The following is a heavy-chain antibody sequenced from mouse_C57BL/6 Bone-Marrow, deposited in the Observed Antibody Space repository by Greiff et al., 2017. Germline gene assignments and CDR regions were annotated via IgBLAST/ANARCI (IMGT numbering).Heavy chain of an antibody. Sequence: QVQLQQPGAELVMPGASVKLSCKASGYTFTSYWMHWVKQRPGQGLEWIGEIDPSDSYTNYNQKFTGKSTLTVDKSSSTAYMQLRSLTSEDSAVYYCATLIATVVANWYFDVWGTGTTVTVSS. CDR2: IDPSDSYT. V-gene: IGHV1-69*01. CDR1: GYTFTSYW. J-gene: IGHJ1*03. D-gene: IGHD1-1*01. CDR3: ATLIATVVANWYFDV.